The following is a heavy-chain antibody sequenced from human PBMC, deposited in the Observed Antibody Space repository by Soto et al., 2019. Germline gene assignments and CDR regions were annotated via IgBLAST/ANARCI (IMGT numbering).Heavy chain of an antibody. CDR3: AKDSATMVRGALGAFDI. D-gene: IGHD3-10*01. Sequence: GGSLRLSCAASGFTFSNYGMHWVRQPPGKGLEWVAIIWYDGDKKYYADSVKGRFTISRDNSKNTLYLQMNSLRAEDTAVYYCAKDSATMVRGALGAFDIWGQGTMVTVSS. CDR1: GFTFSNYG. V-gene: IGHV3-33*06. J-gene: IGHJ3*02. CDR2: IWYDGDKK.